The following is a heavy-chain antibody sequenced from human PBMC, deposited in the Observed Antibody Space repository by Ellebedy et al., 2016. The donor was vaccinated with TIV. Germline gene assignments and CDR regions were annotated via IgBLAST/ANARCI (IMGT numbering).Heavy chain of an antibody. CDR1: GYTLTELS. V-gene: IGHV1-24*01. CDR3: ATAPQYCSGGSCRGGAFDI. CDR2: FDPEDGET. J-gene: IGHJ3*02. D-gene: IGHD2-15*01. Sequence: ASVKVSXXVSGYTLTELSMHWVRQAPGKGLEWMGGFDPEDGETIYAQKFQGRVTMTEDTSTDTAYMELSSLRSEDTAVYYCATAPQYCSGGSCRGGAFDIWGQGTMVTVSS.